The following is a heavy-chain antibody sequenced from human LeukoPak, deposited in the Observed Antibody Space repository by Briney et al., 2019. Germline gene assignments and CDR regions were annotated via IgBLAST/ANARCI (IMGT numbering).Heavy chain of an antibody. CDR1: GGSLSGYY. CDR3: ARHGLFLNWFDP. V-gene: IGHV4-59*08. D-gene: IGHD3-3*01. J-gene: IGHJ5*02. Sequence: SETLSLTCAVSGGSLSGYYWSWIRQPPGKGLEWIGYIYYSGSTNYNPSLTSRVTISVDTSKNQFSLKLSSVTAADTAVYYCARHGLFLNWFDPWGQGTLVTVSS. CDR2: IYYSGST.